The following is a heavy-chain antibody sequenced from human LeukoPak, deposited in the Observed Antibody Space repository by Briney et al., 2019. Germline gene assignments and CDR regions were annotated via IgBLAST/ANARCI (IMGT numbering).Heavy chain of an antibody. D-gene: IGHD1-26*01. Sequence: WVRQAPGKGPEWIGTIYFSGITYYNPSLKSRVTISVDTSKNQFSLKLSSVTAADTAVYFCARRVGANHFDYWGQGTLVTVSS. V-gene: IGHV4-39*01. CDR2: IYFSGIT. CDR3: ARRVGANHFDY. J-gene: IGHJ4*02.